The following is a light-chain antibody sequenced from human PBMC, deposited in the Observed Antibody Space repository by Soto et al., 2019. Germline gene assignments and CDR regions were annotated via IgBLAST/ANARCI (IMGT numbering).Light chain of an antibody. CDR3: QQYGSSPPIT. CDR2: GAS. CDR1: QNVNNF. J-gene: IGKJ5*01. Sequence: EVVLTQSPATLSFSPGERSTFSCRASQNVNNFLAWYQQKPGQAPRLLIYGASSRATGIPDRFSGSGSGTDFTLTISRLEPEDFAVYYCQQYGSSPPITFGQGTRLEIK. V-gene: IGKV3-20*01.